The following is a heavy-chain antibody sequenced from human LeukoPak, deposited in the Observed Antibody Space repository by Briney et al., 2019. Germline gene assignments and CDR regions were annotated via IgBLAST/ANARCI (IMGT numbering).Heavy chain of an antibody. D-gene: IGHD3-3*01. J-gene: IGHJ4*02. CDR1: GFTFSSYA. CDR3: ARGALEEWSPPQDY. CDR2: INSDGSSI. V-gene: IGHV3-74*01. Sequence: GGSLRLSCAASGFTFSSYAMHWVRQAPGKGLVWVSRINSDGSSISYADSVKGRFTISRDNAKNTLYLQMNSLRAEDTAVYYCARGALEEWSPPQDYWGQGTLVTVSS.